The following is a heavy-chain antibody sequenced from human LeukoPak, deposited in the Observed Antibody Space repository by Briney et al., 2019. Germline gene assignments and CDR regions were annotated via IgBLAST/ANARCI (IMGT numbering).Heavy chain of an antibody. Sequence: ASVKVSCKASGYTFTSYYMHWVRQAPGRGLEWMGIINPSGGSTSYAQKFQGRVTMTRDTSTSTVYMELSSLRSEDTAVYYCARQRPRLAFDIWGQGTMVTVSS. J-gene: IGHJ3*02. CDR3: ARQRPRLAFDI. CDR2: INPSGGST. CDR1: GYTFTSYY. V-gene: IGHV1-46*01.